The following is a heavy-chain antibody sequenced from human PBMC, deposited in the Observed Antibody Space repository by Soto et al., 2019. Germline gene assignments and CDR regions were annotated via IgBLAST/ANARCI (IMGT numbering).Heavy chain of an antibody. D-gene: IGHD2-2*02. CDR3: ARGYCSSTSCYTGYYYDGMDV. J-gene: IGHJ6*02. Sequence: QVQLQESGPGLVKPSQTLSLTCTVSGGSISSGDYYWSWIRQPPGKGLEWIGYIYYSGSTYYNPSLKSRVTISVDTSKNQFSLKLSSVTAADTAVYYCARGYCSSTSCYTGYYYDGMDVWGQGTTVTVSS. CDR1: GGSISSGDYY. CDR2: IYYSGST. V-gene: IGHV4-30-4*01.